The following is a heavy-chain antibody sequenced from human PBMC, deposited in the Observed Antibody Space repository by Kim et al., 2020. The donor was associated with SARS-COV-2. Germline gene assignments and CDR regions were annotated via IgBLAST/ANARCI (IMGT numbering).Heavy chain of an antibody. D-gene: IGHD3-3*01. V-gene: IGHV3-23*01. J-gene: IGHJ4*02. CDR3: AKDQGDYDFWSGYSYYFDY. Sequence: GGSLRLSCAASGFTFSSYAMSWVRQAPGKGLEWVSAISGSGGSTYYADSVKGRFTISRDNSKNTLYLQMNSLRAEDTAVYYCAKDQGDYDFWSGYSYYFDYWGQGTLVTVSS. CDR2: ISGSGGST. CDR1: GFTFSSYA.